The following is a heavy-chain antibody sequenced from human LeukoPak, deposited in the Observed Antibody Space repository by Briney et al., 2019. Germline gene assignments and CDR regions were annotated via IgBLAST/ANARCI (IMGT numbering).Heavy chain of an antibody. D-gene: IGHD6-13*01. CDR2: IKPTGSET. CDR3: GRFGYEAAVDL. J-gene: IGHJ4*02. CDR1: GLTFTSYG. Sequence: PGGSLRLSCAASGLTFTSYGMHWVRQAPGKGPEFLANIKPTGSETYYADPVKGRFTISRDNANDLLFLQMNSLRGEDTAVYYCGRFGYEAAVDLWGRGTLVTVSS. V-gene: IGHV3-7*01.